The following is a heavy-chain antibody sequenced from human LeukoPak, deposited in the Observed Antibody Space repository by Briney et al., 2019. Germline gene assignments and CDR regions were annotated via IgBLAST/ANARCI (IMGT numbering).Heavy chain of an antibody. Sequence: PGGSLRLSCAASGFTFSSYAMSWVRQAPGKGLEWVSAISGSGGSTLYADSVKGRFTISRARSKNTVYLQMNSLRAEDTAVYYCATELTAEHPSFDHWGQGTLVTVSS. CDR1: GFTFSSYA. V-gene: IGHV3-23*01. D-gene: IGHD1-14*01. J-gene: IGHJ4*02. CDR3: ATELTAEHPSFDH. CDR2: ISGSGGST.